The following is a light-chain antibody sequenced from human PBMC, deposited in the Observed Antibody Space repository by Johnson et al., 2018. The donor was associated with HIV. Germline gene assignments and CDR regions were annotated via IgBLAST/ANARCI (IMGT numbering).Light chain of an antibody. CDR3: GTWHSALSGGCV. CDR2: DNH. J-gene: IGLJ1*01. V-gene: IGLV1-51*01. Sequence: QSVLTQPPSVSAAPGQKVTISCSGSSSNIGNNYVSWYQQLPGTAPKLLIYDNHKRPSGIPDRFSGSKSGTSATLGITGLQAGDEADYYCGTWHSALSGGCVFGTGTRVTVL. CDR1: SSNIGNNY.